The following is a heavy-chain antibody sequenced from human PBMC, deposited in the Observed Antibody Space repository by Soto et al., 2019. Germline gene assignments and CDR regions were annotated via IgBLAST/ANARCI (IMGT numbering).Heavy chain of an antibody. CDR3: AKDHSHTSGYLGDF. Sequence: QPGGALRLSCAASGFTFSSYGMHWVRQAPGRGLEWVAVISYDGRDEYYVDSVKGRFTISRDNSKNTLYLQMNSLRTEDTAIYYCAKDHSHTSGYLGDFWGRGTLVTVSS. D-gene: IGHD3-22*01. V-gene: IGHV3-30*18. CDR2: ISYDGRDE. CDR1: GFTFSSYG. J-gene: IGHJ4*01.